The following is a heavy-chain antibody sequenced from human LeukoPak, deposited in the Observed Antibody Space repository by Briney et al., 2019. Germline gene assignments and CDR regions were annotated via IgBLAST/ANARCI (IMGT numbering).Heavy chain of an antibody. Sequence: ASVKVSCKASGFTFTSSAMQWVRQARGQRLEWIGWIVVGSGNTNYAQKFQERVTITRDMSTSTAYMELSSLRSEDTAVYYCAAGRSGWYYYYGMDVWGQGTTVTVSS. CDR1: GFTFTSSA. CDR2: IVVGSGNT. CDR3: AAGRSGWYYYYGMDV. V-gene: IGHV1-58*02. J-gene: IGHJ6*02. D-gene: IGHD6-19*01.